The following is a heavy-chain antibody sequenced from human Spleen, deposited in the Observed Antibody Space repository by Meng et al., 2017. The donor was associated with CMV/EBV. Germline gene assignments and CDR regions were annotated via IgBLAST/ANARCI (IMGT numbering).Heavy chain of an antibody. CDR3: ARSAYYYDSSGYLRPFDY. CDR2: ISSSSSYI. V-gene: IGHV3-21*01. CDR1: TFRSYS. J-gene: IGHJ4*02. Sequence: TFRSYSMHWVRQAPGKGLEWVSSISSSSSYIYYADSVKGRFTISRDNAKNSLYLQMNSLRAEDTAVYYCARSAYYYDSSGYLRPFDYWGQGTLVTVSS. D-gene: IGHD3-22*01.